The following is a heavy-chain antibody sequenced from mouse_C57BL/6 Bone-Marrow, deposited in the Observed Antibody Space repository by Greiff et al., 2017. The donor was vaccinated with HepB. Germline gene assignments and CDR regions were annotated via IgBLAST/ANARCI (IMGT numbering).Heavy chain of an antibody. D-gene: IGHD2-4*01. CDR3: ARSDDYDWFAY. CDR2: INPGSGGT. CDR1: GYAFTNYL. Sequence: QVQLQQSGAELVRPGTSVKVSCKASGYAFTNYLIEWVKQRPGQGLEWIGVINPGSGGTNYNEKFKGKATLTADKSSSTAYMQLSSLTSEDSAVYFCARSDDYDWFAYWGQGTLVTVSA. V-gene: IGHV1-54*01. J-gene: IGHJ3*01.